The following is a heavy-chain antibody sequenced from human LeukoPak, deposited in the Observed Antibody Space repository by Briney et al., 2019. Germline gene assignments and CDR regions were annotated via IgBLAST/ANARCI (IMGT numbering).Heavy chain of an antibody. CDR1: GGSISSYY. CDR2: IYYSGST. J-gene: IGHJ4*02. V-gene: IGHV4-59*01. CDR3: AKEVGGSYFDY. Sequence: SETLSLTCTVSGGSISSYYWSWIRQPPGKGLEWIGNIYYSGSTNYNPSLKSRVTISVDTSKNQFSLKLNSVTAADTAVYYCAKEVGGSYFDYWGQGTLVTVSS. D-gene: IGHD1-26*01.